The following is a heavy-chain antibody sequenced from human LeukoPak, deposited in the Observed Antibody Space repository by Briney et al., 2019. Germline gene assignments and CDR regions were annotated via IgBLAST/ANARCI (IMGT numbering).Heavy chain of an antibody. Sequence: GGSLRLSCAASGFTLSSYSMNWVRQAPGKGLEWISYIDSDTYGNTIYYPHTVKGRFTISRDNAKNSLYLQMNSLRAEDTAVYYCARDLDGSTTISPPGFDYWGQGTLVTVSS. CDR2: IDSDTYGNTI. CDR1: GFTLSSYS. CDR3: ARDLDGSTTISPPGFDY. D-gene: IGHD5-24*01. J-gene: IGHJ4*02. V-gene: IGHV3-48*04.